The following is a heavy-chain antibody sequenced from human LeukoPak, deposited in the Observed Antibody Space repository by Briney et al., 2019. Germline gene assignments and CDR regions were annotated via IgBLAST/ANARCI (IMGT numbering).Heavy chain of an antibody. Sequence: SETLSLTCTVSGGSISSYYWSWIRQPAGRGLEWIGRIYTSGSTNYNPSLKSRVTMSVDTSKNQFSLKLSSVTAADTAVYYCARGARLYYYDSSGFSYSYYFDYGGQGTLVTVSS. V-gene: IGHV4-4*07. D-gene: IGHD3-22*01. CDR3: ARGARLYYYDSSGFSYSYYFDY. CDR2: IYTSGST. J-gene: IGHJ4*02. CDR1: GGSISSYY.